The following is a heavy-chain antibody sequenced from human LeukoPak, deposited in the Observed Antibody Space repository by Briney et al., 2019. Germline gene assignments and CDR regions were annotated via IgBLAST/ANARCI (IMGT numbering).Heavy chain of an antibody. D-gene: IGHD7-27*01. CDR1: GGSISTTNYY. CDR3: ASRKLGNDY. J-gene: IGHJ4*02. CDR2: VYYSGST. Sequence: PSETLSLTCTVSGGSISTTNYYWGWIRQSPGKGLEWFGCVYYSGSTYYNPSLKSRVTISADTSKNQFSLNLSSVTAADTAVYYCASRKLGNDYWGQGTLVTVSS. V-gene: IGHV4-39*07.